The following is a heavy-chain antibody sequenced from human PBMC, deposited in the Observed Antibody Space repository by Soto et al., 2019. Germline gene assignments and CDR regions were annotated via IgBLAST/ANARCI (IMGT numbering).Heavy chain of an antibody. CDR2: LSHDGSKR. CDR1: GVPLSSYW. CDR3: TRGHDGTYGLFDY. Sequence: HPGGSLRLSCTASGVPLSSYWMHWVRQDPGKGLVWVSRLSHDGSKRYYADSVKGRFTISRDNTKNTLYLQMDSLRAEDTAVYFCTRGHDGTYGLFDYWGQGTLVTVSS. J-gene: IGHJ4*02. V-gene: IGHV3-74*01. D-gene: IGHD3-22*01.